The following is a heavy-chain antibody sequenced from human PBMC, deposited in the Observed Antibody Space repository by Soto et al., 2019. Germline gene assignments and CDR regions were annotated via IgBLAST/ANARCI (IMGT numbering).Heavy chain of an antibody. Sequence: AGVNVSCQSSGYTFTFYAYTWVRKAPGQGLEWLGWISPYFGKTNYAQKFQGRMTLTTDTSTGTAFMELKSLRSDDTAVYYCARDIQAVAGTIDYCGPGTLVTVSS. J-gene: IGHJ4*02. CDR1: GYTFTFYA. CDR2: ISPYFGKT. V-gene: IGHV1-18*01. D-gene: IGHD6-19*01. CDR3: ARDIQAVAGTIDY.